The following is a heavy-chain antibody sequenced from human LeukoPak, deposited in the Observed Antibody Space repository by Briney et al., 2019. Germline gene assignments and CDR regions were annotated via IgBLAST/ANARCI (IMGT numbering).Heavy chain of an antibody. D-gene: IGHD3-9*01. Sequence: GGSLRLSCAASGFTFSSYAMSWVRQAPGKGLEWVSAISGSGGSTYYADSVKGRFTISRDNSKNALYLQMNSLRAEDTTVYYCAKAEYDILTGYPLYFDYWGQGTLVTVSS. CDR3: AKAEYDILTGYPLYFDY. V-gene: IGHV3-23*01. CDR2: ISGSGGST. CDR1: GFTFSSYA. J-gene: IGHJ4*02.